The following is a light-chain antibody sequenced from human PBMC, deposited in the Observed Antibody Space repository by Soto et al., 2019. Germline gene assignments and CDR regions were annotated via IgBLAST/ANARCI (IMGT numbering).Light chain of an antibody. J-gene: IGLJ1*01. CDR1: SSDVGFYNF. CDR2: EVT. Sequence: QSVLTQPPSASGSPGQSLTISCTGTSSDVGFYNFVSWYQQRPGKAPKLVIYEVTKRPSGVPDRFSGSKSGSTASLTVSGLQADDEADYYCSSYAGSNNPYDVGAGTKV. CDR3: SSYAGSNNPYD. V-gene: IGLV2-8*01.